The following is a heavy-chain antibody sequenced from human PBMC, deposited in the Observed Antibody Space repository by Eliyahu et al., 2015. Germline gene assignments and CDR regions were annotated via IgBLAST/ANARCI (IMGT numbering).Heavy chain of an antibody. J-gene: IGHJ2*01. CDR3: ARRRNGDSEGYWYFDL. V-gene: IGHV4-39*01. D-gene: IGHD4-17*01. CDR2: IYYSGST. Sequence: QLQLQESGPGLVKPSETLSLTCTVSGGSISSSSYYWGWIRQPPGKGLEWIGSIYYSGSTYYNPSLKSRVTISVDTSKNQFSLKLSSVTAADTAVYYCARRRNGDSEGYWYFDLWGRGTLVTVSS. CDR1: GGSISSSSYY.